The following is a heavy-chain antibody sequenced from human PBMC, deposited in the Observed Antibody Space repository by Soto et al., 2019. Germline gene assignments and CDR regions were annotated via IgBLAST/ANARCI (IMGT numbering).Heavy chain of an antibody. CDR3: AIGTRTSWTCDF. CDR1: GGTFSNYA. V-gene: IGHV1-69*01. J-gene: IGHJ4*02. D-gene: IGHD2-2*01. Sequence: QVQVVQSGAEVKKPGSSVKVSCKASGGTFSNYAISWVRQAPGHGLEWVGGLIPLTETPVYAQTVQGRLTITADGITSAAFMELSSLRSDDTAVYYCAIGTRTSWTCDFWGQATLVTVSS. CDR2: LIPLTETP.